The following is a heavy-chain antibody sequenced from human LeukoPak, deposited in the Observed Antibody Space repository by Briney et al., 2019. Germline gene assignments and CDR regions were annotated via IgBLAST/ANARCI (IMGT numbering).Heavy chain of an antibody. CDR3: ARDLRVGGYSYGPLGY. D-gene: IGHD5-18*01. CDR1: GYTFTDFS. V-gene: IGHV1-46*01. CDR2: INPTGGSA. Sequence: ASVKVSCKTSGYTFTDFSTHWVRQAPGQGLEWMGIINPTGGSAGFAQKFQGRVTITRDTSASTAYMELSSLRSEDMAVYHCARDLRVGGYSYGPLGYWGQGTLVTVSS. J-gene: IGHJ4*02.